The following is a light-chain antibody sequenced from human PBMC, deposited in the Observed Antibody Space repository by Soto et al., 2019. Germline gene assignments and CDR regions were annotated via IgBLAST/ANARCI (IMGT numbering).Light chain of an antibody. CDR3: QQYDKVPPT. CDR2: RIS. V-gene: IGKV3-20*01. Sequence: EIVLTQSPGTLSLSPGERATLSCRASQSVGRNYLAWYQQKPGQAPRLLIHRISTRATGIPDRFSGSGSATDFTLTISRLEPEDSAVYSCQQYDKVPPTFGQGTRVEIK. CDR1: QSVGRNY. J-gene: IGKJ1*01.